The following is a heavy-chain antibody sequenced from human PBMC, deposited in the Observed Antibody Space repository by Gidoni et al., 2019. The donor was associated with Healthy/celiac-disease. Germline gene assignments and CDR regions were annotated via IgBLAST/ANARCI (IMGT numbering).Heavy chain of an antibody. CDR2: ISGRCGST. Sequence: EVQLLESGGGLVQPGGSVRLSCAASGFTFSSDARSWVRQAPGKGLEWVSAISGRCGSTYYADSVKCRFTISRDNSKNTLYLQMNSLRAEDTAVYYCAKVPNCGSTSCFDYFDYWGQGTLVTVSS. J-gene: IGHJ4*02. V-gene: IGHV3-23*01. D-gene: IGHD2-2*01. CDR1: GFTFSSDA. CDR3: AKVPNCGSTSCFDYFDY.